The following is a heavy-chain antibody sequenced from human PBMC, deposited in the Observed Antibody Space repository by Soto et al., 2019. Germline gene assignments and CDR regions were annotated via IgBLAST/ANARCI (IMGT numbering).Heavy chain of an antibody. CDR1: GFTFSNYA. J-gene: IGHJ4*02. CDR3: AKVPVGATGRFDY. Sequence: EVQLSESGGGLVQPGGSLRLSCAGSGFTFSNYAMSWVRQAPGKGLAWVSAISGSGGSTYYADSVKGRFTISRDNSKNTLYLQMDSLRAEDTALYYCAKVPVGATGRFDYWGQGTLVTVSS. D-gene: IGHD1-26*01. V-gene: IGHV3-23*01. CDR2: ISGSGGST.